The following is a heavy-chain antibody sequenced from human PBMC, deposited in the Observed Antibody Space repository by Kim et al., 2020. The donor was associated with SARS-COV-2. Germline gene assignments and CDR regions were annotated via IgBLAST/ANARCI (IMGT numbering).Heavy chain of an antibody. D-gene: IGHD5-12*01. V-gene: IGHV4-31*03. Sequence: SETLSLTCTVSGGSISSGGYYWSWIRQHPGKGLEWIGYIYYSGSTYYNPSLKSRVTISVDTSKNQFSLKLSSVTAADTAVYYCARATRATIPGFDYWGQGTLVTVSS. CDR1: GGSISSGGYY. J-gene: IGHJ4*02. CDR3: ARATRATIPGFDY. CDR2: IYYSGST.